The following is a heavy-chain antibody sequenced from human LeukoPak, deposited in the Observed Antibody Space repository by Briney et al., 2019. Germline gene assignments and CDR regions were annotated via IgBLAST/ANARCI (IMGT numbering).Heavy chain of an antibody. V-gene: IGHV4-38-2*01. CDR2: IYHSVST. CDR3: AVTSLLWFGEFPDLPIYFDY. CDR1: SYSLSSGYY. J-gene: IGHJ4*02. D-gene: IGHD3-10*01. Sequence: SETLSLTCVVSSYSLSSGYYWGWIRQPPGKGLEWIGSIYHSVSTYYNPSLKSRVTISVDTSKNQFSLKLSSVTAADTAMYYCAVTSLLWFGEFPDLPIYFDYWGQGTLVTVSS.